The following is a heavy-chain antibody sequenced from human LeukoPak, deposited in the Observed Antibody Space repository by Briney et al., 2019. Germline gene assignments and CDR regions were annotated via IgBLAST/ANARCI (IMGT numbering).Heavy chain of an antibody. CDR1: GFTFDDYA. D-gene: IGHD3-10*02. Sequence: GGSLRLSCAASGFTFDDYAMHWVRQAPGKGLEWVSGISWNSGSIGYADSMKGRFTISRDNAKNSLYLQMNSLRAEDTAVYYCAELGITMIGGVWGKGTTVTISS. J-gene: IGHJ6*04. CDR2: ISWNSGSI. V-gene: IGHV3-9*01. CDR3: AELGITMIGGV.